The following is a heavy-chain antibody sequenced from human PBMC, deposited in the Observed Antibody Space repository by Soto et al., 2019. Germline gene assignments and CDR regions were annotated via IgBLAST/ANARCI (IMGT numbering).Heavy chain of an antibody. V-gene: IGHV3-73*02. CDR3: TNPQVYYGMEV. J-gene: IGHJ6*02. CDR1: GFTFSGSA. Sequence: EVQLVESGGGLVQPGGSLKLSCAASGFTFSGSAVHWVRQASGNGLEWVGRIRSKANNYATAYAASVQGRFSIFRDDLKNTAYLQMNSLKSEDMAVYYCTNPQVYYGMEVWGQGTTVTGSS. CDR2: IRSKANNYAT.